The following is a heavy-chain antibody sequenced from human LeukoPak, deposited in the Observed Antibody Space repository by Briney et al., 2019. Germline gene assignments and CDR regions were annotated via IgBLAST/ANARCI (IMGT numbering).Heavy chain of an antibody. CDR1: GFTFSSYW. J-gene: IGHJ4*02. D-gene: IGHD5-24*01. V-gene: IGHV3-7*04. CDR3: AGRGDGNLYYFDH. Sequence: PGGSLRLSCAASGFTFSSYWMGWVRQAPGKGLEWVANIKQDGGEKYYVDSVKGRFTISRDNAKNSLYLQMNSPRPEDTAVYYCAGRGDGNLYYFDHWGQGTLVTVSS. CDR2: IKQDGGEK.